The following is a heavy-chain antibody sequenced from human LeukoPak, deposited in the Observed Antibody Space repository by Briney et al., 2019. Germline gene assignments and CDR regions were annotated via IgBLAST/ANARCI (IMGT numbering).Heavy chain of an antibody. Sequence: PGGSLRLSCEVSGLTLSNYWMNWVRQAPGKGLEWVANINPDGGEERYVDSVKGRFVISRDNAKNSLYLQMNSLRAEDTAVYYCAIWGTDQNYWGQGTLVTVSS. CDR1: GLTLSNYW. J-gene: IGHJ4*02. V-gene: IGHV3-7*02. CDR2: INPDGGEE. CDR3: AIWGTDQNY. D-gene: IGHD3-16*01.